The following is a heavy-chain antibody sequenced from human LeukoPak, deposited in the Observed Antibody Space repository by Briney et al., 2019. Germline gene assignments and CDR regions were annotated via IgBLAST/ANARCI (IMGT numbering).Heavy chain of an antibody. V-gene: IGHV3-23*01. CDR3: AKDPADLYYYDSSGSDD. Sequence: GGSLRLSCAASGFTFSSYGMSWGRQAPGKGLEWVSAISGSGGSTYYADSVKGRFTISRDNSKNTLYLQMNSLRAEDTAVYYCAKDPADLYYYDSSGSDDWGQGTLVTVSS. CDR2: ISGSGGST. D-gene: IGHD3-22*01. J-gene: IGHJ4*02. CDR1: GFTFSSYG.